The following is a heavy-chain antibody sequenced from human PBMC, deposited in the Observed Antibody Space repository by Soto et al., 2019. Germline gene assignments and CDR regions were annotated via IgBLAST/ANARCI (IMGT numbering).Heavy chain of an antibody. CDR1: GYSISGGYY. V-gene: IGHV4-38-2*01. J-gene: IGHJ6*02. CDR3: ARKKGAGTEYYYYGMDV. CDR2: IYHSGST. Sequence: PSETLSLTCAVSGYSISGGYYWGWIRQPPGKGLEWIGSIYHSGSTYYNPSLKSRVTISVDTSKNQFSLKLSSVTAADTAVYYCARKKGAGTEYYYYGMDVWGQGTTVTVSS. D-gene: IGHD6-19*01.